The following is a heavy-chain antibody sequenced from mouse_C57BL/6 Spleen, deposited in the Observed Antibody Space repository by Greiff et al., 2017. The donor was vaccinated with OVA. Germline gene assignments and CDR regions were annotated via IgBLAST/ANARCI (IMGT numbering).Heavy chain of an antibody. CDR1: GYTFTSYW. V-gene: IGHV1-69*01. D-gene: IGHD3-1*01. CDR3: ARSGEGEAMDY. CDR2: IDPSDSYT. J-gene: IGHJ4*01. Sequence: VQLQQPGAELVMPGASVKLSCKASGYTFTSYWMHWVKQRPGQGLEWIGEIDPSDSYTNYNQKFKGKSTLTVDKSSSTAYMQLSSLTSEDSAVYYCARSGEGEAMDYWGQGTSVTVSS.